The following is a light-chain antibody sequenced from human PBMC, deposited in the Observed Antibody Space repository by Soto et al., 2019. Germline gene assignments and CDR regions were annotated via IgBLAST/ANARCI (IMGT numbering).Light chain of an antibody. Sequence: VLTQPPSASGTPGQTVTISCSGSSFNIGFNYVYWYQQLPGMAPKLLIHSNDERPSGVPDRFSGSKSGTSASLAISGLRSEDEAEYYCAAWDDSLSGGVFGTGTKVTVL. J-gene: IGLJ1*01. V-gene: IGLV1-47*02. CDR3: AAWDDSLSGGV. CDR2: SND. CDR1: SFNIGFNY.